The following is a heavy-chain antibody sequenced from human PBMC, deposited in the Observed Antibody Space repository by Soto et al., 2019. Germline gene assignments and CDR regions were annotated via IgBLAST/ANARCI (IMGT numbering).Heavy chain of an antibody. CDR1: GGSISSYH. CDR3: SRLLDP. Sequence: QVQLQESGPGLVKPSETLSLTCTVSGGSISSYHWSWIRQPPDKGLEWIGYIYYNGSTNYNPSLKSRVTISVDTSKNQFSLKLSSVTAADTAVYYCSRLLDPWGQGTLVTVSP. V-gene: IGHV4-59*01. D-gene: IGHD5-18*01. CDR2: IYYNGST. J-gene: IGHJ5*02.